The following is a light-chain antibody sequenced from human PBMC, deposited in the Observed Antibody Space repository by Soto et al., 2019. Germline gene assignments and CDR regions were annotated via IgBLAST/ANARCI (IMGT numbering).Light chain of an antibody. CDR3: SPYTSSSTLGV. V-gene: IGLV2-14*03. CDR1: SGDVGAYDY. CDR2: DVS. J-gene: IGLJ1*01. Sequence: QSALTQPASMSGSPGQSITISCTGTSGDVGAYDYVSWYQQHPGKAPKLMIYDVSNRPSGVSNRFSGSKSGNTASLTISGLQAEDEADYYCSPYTSSSTLGVFGTGTKVTVL.